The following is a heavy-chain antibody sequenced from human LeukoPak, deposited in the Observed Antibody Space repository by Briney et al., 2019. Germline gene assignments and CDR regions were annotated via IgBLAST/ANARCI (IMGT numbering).Heavy chain of an antibody. J-gene: IGHJ4*02. CDR3: AREWQGGIAAAGTRIEGDY. CDR1: GFSVSGYW. V-gene: IGHV3-7*01. Sequence: GGSLRLSCAVPGFSVSGYWMTWVRKAPGKGLEWVANIKQDGSGKNYVDSVKGRFTISRDNAENSLFLQMNSLRVEDTAVYYCAREWQGGIAAAGTRIEGDYWGQGTLVAVSS. D-gene: IGHD6-13*01. CDR2: IKQDGSGK.